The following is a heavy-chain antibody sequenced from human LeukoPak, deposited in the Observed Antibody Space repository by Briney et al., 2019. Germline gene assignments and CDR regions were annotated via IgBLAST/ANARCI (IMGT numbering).Heavy chain of an antibody. CDR1: GGTFSSYA. CDR3: ARDAWTRTYFDY. D-gene: IGHD3/OR15-3a*01. J-gene: IGHJ4*02. V-gene: IGHV1-69*13. CDR2: IIPIFGTA. Sequence: ASVKVSCKDSGGTFSSYAISWVRQAPGQGLEWMGGIIPIFGTADYAQKFQGRVTITADESTSTAYMELSSLRSEDTAVYYCARDAWTRTYFDYWGQGTLVTVSS.